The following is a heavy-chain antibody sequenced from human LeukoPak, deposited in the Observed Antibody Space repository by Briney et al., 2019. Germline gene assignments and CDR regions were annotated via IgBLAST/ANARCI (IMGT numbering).Heavy chain of an antibody. V-gene: IGHV1-69*13. CDR1: GGTFSSYA. CDR2: IIPIFGTA. D-gene: IGHD3-22*01. J-gene: IGHJ4*02. CDR3: AREGDYYDSSGYYNNYFDY. Sequence: GASVKVSCKDSGGTFSSYAISWVRQAPGQGLEWMGGIIPIFGTANYAQKFQGRVTITADESTSTAYMELSSLRSEDTAVYYCAREGDYYDSSGYYNNYFDYWGQGTLVTVSS.